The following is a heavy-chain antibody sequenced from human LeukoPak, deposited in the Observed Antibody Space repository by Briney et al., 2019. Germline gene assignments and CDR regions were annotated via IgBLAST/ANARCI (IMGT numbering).Heavy chain of an antibody. Sequence: GGSLRLSCAASGFTFSTYSMNWVRQAPGKGLEWVSSISSSTSYIYYADSVKGRFIISRDNAKNSLYLQMNSLRAEDTAVYYCARSMVRGADAFDIWGQGTMVTVSS. CDR1: GFTFSTYS. V-gene: IGHV3-21*01. J-gene: IGHJ3*02. CDR3: ARSMVRGADAFDI. CDR2: ISSSTSYI. D-gene: IGHD3-10*01.